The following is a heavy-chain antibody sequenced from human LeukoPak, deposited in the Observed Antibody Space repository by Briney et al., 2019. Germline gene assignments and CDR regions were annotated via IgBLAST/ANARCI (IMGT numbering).Heavy chain of an antibody. Sequence: PSETLSLTCTVSGGSISSYYRSWIRQPPGKGLEWIGYIYTSGSTNYNPSLKSRVTISVDTSKNQFSLKLSSVTAADTAVYYCARYSSSSAGWFDPWGQGTLVTVSS. CDR1: GGSISSYY. CDR3: ARYSSSSAGWFDP. D-gene: IGHD6-6*01. CDR2: IYTSGST. J-gene: IGHJ5*02. V-gene: IGHV4-4*09.